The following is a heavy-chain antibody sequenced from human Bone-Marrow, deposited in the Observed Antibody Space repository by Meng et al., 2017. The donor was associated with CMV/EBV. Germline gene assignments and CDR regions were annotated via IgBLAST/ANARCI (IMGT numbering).Heavy chain of an antibody. CDR2: IYSGASST. Sequence: SGFTFSSYAMSWVRQAPGQGLEWVSVIYSGASSTYYADSVKGRFTISRDNSKNTLYLQMTSLRAEDTAVYYCAKSAVYSSSGLYYFDYWGQGTLVTVSS. CDR3: AKSAVYSSSGLYYFDY. D-gene: IGHD6-13*01. V-gene: IGHV3-23*03. J-gene: IGHJ4*02. CDR1: GFTFSSYA.